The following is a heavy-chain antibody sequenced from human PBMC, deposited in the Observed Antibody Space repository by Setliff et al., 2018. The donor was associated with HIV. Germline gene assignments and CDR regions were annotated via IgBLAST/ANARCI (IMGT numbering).Heavy chain of an antibody. D-gene: IGHD3-3*01. J-gene: IGHJ4*02. CDR2: ITPNSGGT. CDR1: GYNLTDFY. V-gene: IGHV1-2*02. CDR3: AGVSSQFSEWRKDYFEY. Sequence: ASVKVSCKASGYNLTDFYIHWVRQAPGQGLEWTGWITPNSGGTEYAGKFQGRVTLTRDTSINTAYMEVTRLTYDDTAVYYCAGVSSQFSEWRKDYFEYWGQGSLVTVSS.